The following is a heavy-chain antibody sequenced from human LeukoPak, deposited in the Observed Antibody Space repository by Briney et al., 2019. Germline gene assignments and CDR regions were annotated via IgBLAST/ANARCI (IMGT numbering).Heavy chain of an antibody. J-gene: IGHJ3*02. V-gene: IGHV3-30*02. CDR1: GFTFSYYG. CDR2: IRYDGNDK. Sequence: GGSLRLSCAASGFTFSYYGMHWVRQAPGKGLEWVAFIRYDGNDKFYADSVKGRFTISRDNSKNTLYLQMNSLRAEDTAVYYCARDRKYYDSSGYYYDAFDIWGQGTMVTVSS. D-gene: IGHD3-22*01. CDR3: ARDRKYYDSSGYYYDAFDI.